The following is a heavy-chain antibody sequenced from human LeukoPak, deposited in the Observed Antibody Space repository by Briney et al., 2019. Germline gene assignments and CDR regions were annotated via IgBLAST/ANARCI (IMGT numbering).Heavy chain of an antibody. CDR3: AGFALWACSSTSCPDY. CDR2: IYSGGST. J-gene: IGHJ4*02. CDR1: GFTVSSNY. V-gene: IGHV3-53*01. Sequence: GGSLRLSCAASGFTVSSNYMSWVRQAPGKGLEWGSVIYSGGSTYYADSVKGRFTISRDNSKNTLYLQMNSLRAEDTAVYYCAGFALWACSSTSCPDYWGQGSLVTVSS. D-gene: IGHD2-2*01.